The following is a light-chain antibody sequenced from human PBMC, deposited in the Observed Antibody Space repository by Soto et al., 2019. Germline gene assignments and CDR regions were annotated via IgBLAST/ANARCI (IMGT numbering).Light chain of an antibody. CDR2: NDD. J-gene: IGLJ2*01. V-gene: IGLV3-21*01. CDR1: NIGSYS. Sequence: SYELTQPPSVSVAPGKTATIPCGGDNIGSYSVQWYQRKPGQAPVGVIYNDDHRPPGIPERFSGSNSGNVATLTINRVEAGDEADYFCQVWDTDDEHPVFGGGTKLTVL. CDR3: QVWDTDDEHPV.